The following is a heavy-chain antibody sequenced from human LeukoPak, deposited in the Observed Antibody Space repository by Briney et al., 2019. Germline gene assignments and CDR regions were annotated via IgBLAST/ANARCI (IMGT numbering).Heavy chain of an antibody. Sequence: GGSLRLSCTVSGFTFSSYWMSWVRQAPGKGLEWVANIKQDGSEKYYVDSVKGRFTISRDNAKNSLYLQMNSLRAEDTAMYYCARKNGLDVWGQGTTVTVSS. CDR3: ARKNGLDV. CDR2: IKQDGSEK. J-gene: IGHJ6*02. V-gene: IGHV3-7*01. CDR1: GFTFSSYW.